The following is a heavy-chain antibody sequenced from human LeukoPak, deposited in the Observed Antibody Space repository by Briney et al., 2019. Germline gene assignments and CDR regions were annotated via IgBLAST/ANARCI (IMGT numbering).Heavy chain of an antibody. D-gene: IGHD3-22*01. CDR1: GFTFSVYY. Sequence: PGGSLRLSCAASGFTFSVYYMSWIRQAPGKGLEWVSYISSSGSTIYYADSVKGRFTISRDNAKNSLYLQMNSLRAEDTAVYYCARDLFYDSSGYYGYWGQGTLVTVSS. CDR2: ISSSGSTI. J-gene: IGHJ4*02. V-gene: IGHV3-11*01. CDR3: ARDLFYDSSGYYGY.